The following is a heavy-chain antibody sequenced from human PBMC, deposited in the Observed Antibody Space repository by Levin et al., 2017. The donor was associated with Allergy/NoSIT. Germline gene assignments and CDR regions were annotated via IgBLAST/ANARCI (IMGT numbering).Heavy chain of an antibody. CDR1: GFTVSSNF. CDR2: IYTDGRT. V-gene: IGHV3-53*01. J-gene: IGHJ6*02. D-gene: IGHD4-17*01. CDR3: TRDPVTTSGYGMDV. Sequence: PSETLSLTCAASGFTVSSNFMSWVRQAPGKGLEWVSVIYTDGRTYYADSLKGRFTISRDDSKNTVYLQMNILRAEDTAVYYCTRDPVTTSGYGMDVWGQGTTVTVSS.